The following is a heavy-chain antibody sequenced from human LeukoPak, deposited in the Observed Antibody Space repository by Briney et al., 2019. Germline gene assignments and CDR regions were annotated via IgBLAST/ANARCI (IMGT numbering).Heavy chain of an antibody. V-gene: IGHV4-4*07. CDR3: ARGPYCSSTRRVRIKTWFDP. Sequence: SETLSLTCTVSGGSISSYYWSWIRQPPGQGLEWIGRIYTSGSTNYNPSLKSRVTMSVDTSKNQFSVKLSSVTAADTGVYYCARGPYCSSTRRVRIKTWFDPWGQGTLVTVSS. CDR1: GGSISSYY. CDR2: IYTSGST. J-gene: IGHJ5*02. D-gene: IGHD2-2*01.